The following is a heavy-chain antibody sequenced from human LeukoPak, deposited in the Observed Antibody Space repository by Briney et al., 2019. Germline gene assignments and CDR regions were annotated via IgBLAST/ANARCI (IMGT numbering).Heavy chain of an antibody. CDR1: GFTFSSYS. J-gene: IGHJ4*02. D-gene: IGHD1-26*01. CDR3: AKDGGTHFDH. CDR2: ISSSSSYI. Sequence: GGSLRLSCAASGFTFSSYSMNWVRQAPGKGLEWVSSISSSSSYIYYADSVKGRFSISRDNAKNSLTLHMNTLRADDTAVYYCAKDGGTHFDHWGQGTLVTVSS. V-gene: IGHV3-21*01.